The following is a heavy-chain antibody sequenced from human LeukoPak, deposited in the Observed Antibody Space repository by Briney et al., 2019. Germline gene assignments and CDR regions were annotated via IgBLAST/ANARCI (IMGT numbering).Heavy chain of an antibody. CDR3: AKSYYDLFDS. CDR1: GFTFSGSA. CDR2: ITNSGDYI. V-gene: IGHV3-23*01. D-gene: IGHD3-3*01. Sequence: GGSLRLSCAASGFTFSGSAMNWVRQAPGKGLEWVSVITNSGDYIYYGDSMKGRFTISRDNSKSTLYLQMNSLRADDTAVYYCAKSYYDLFDSWGQGTLVTVSP. J-gene: IGHJ5*01.